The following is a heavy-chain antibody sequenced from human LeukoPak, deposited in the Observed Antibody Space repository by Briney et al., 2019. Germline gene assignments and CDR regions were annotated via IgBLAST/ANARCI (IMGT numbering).Heavy chain of an antibody. CDR3: VKGFPHYYDSSGFGAFDV. CDR2: ISSNGGST. V-gene: IGHV3-64D*09. J-gene: IGHJ3*01. D-gene: IGHD3-22*01. CDR1: GLTFSFYA. Sequence: GGSLRLSCSASGLTFSFYAMGWVRQAPGKGLEYVSAISSNGGSTYYADSVKGRFTISRDNSKNTLYLQMSSLRADDTAVYYCVKGFPHYYDSSGFGAFDVWGQGTIVTVSS.